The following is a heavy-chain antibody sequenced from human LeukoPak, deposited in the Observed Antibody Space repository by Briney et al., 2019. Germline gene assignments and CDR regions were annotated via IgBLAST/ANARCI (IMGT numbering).Heavy chain of an antibody. J-gene: IGHJ4*02. CDR3: AKDLPDGDFGTADY. V-gene: IGHV3-23*01. CDR1: GFTFSTYA. CDR2: INANGGSP. D-gene: IGHD4-17*01. Sequence: GGSLRLSCAASGFTFSTYARSWVRQAPGKGLEWVSAINANGGSPYYADSVKGRFTISRDDSKSTLYLQMNSLRAEDTAVYYCAKDLPDGDFGTADYWGQGTLVTVSS.